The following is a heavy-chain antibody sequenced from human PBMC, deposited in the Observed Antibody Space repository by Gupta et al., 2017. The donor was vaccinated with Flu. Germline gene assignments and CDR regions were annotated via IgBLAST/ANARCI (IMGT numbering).Heavy chain of an antibody. CDR2: IYHRGSI. V-gene: IGHV4-39*01. D-gene: IGHD3-22*01. CDR1: GGSVSSSRSH. J-gene: IGHJ4*02. CDR3: ARHVSGSDYYDSSGPTDY. Sequence: QLQLQESGPGLVKPSETLSLTCPVSGGSVSSSRSHLGWVRQPPGKGLEWIGSIYHRGSIYYNPSLNSRVTRSVDTSKNCFSRRLTSVTATDTALYDGARHVSGSDYYDSSGPTDYWGQGILVTVSS.